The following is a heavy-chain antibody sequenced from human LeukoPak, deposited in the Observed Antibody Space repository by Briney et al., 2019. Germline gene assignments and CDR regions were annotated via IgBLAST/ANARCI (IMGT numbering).Heavy chain of an antibody. CDR2: IYPGDSNT. CDR1: GYTFTSYW. D-gene: IGHD2-15*01. CDR3: ARTPYCSGGTCYSDY. Sequence: GESLNISCKASGYTFTSYWIGWVRQMPGKGLEWVGFIYPGDSNTRYSPSFKGQVTISADKSISTAYLQWSSLKASDTAMYYCARTPYCSGGTCYSDYWGQGTLVTVSS. J-gene: IGHJ4*02. V-gene: IGHV5-51*01.